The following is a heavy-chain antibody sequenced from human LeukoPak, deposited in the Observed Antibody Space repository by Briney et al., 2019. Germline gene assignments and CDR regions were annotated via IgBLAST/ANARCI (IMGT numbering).Heavy chain of an antibody. CDR1: GYTFTGYC. Sequence: ASVKVSCKASGYTFTGYCMHWVRQAPGQGLEWMGWINPNSGGTNSAQKFQGRVTMTRDTSISTAYMELSRLRSDDTAVYYCARWKHITMIDDAFDIWGQGTMVTVSS. D-gene: IGHD3-22*01. CDR2: INPNSGGT. V-gene: IGHV1-2*02. J-gene: IGHJ3*02. CDR3: ARWKHITMIDDAFDI.